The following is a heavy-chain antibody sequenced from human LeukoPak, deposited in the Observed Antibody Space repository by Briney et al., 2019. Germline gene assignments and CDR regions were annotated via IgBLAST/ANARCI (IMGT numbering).Heavy chain of an antibody. D-gene: IGHD3-22*01. CDR1: GYTFTGYY. CDR2: INPNSGDT. CDR3: ARDLNRGFYDSSGYLVY. V-gene: IGHV1-2*02. Sequence: ASVKVSCKASGYTFTGYYMHWVRQAPGQGLEWMGWINPNSGDTNYAQRFQGRVTMTRDTSISTAYMELRSLRSDDTAVYYCARDLNRGFYDSSGYLVYWGQGTLVTVSS. J-gene: IGHJ4*02.